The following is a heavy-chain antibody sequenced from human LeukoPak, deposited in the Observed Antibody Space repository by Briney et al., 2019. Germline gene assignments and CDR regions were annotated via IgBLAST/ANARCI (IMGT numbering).Heavy chain of an antibody. V-gene: IGHV1-8*01. D-gene: IGHD6-13*01. CDR2: MNPNSVNT. CDR1: GYTFTSYD. Sequence: GASVKVSCKASGYTFTSYDINWVRHATGQGLEWMGWMNPNSVNTVYAQKFQGRVTMTRNTSISTAYMELSSLRSEDTAVHYCARGLIAAAGTGDYYYYMDVWGKGTTVTVSS. J-gene: IGHJ6*03. CDR3: ARGLIAAAGTGDYYYYMDV.